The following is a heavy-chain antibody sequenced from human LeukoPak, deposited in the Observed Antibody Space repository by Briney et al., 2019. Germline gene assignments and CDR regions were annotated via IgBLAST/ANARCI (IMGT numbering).Heavy chain of an antibody. CDR2: INQRGSEK. J-gene: IGHJ4*02. V-gene: IGHV3-7*03. CDR1: GFSFSNYW. CDR3: ARLVVPPGNRGWYYEY. Sequence: GGSLLLSCAASGFSFSNYWMSWVRQGPGEGLEWVANINQRGSEKYYVDSVKGRFTISRDNAKDSLDLQMNSLRVEDTAIYYCARLVVPPGNRGWYYEYWGQGTLVTVSS. D-gene: IGHD2-2*01.